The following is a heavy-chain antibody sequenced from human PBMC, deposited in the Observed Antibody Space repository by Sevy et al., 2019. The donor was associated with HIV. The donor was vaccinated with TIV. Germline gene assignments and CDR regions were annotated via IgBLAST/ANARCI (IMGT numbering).Heavy chain of an antibody. CDR2: INLDGSET. V-gene: IGHV3-7*01. CDR1: GFTFSSYW. D-gene: IGHD3-10*01. CDR3: ARLFYGSADY. J-gene: IGHJ4*02. Sequence: GGSLRLSCAGSGFTFSSYWMSWVRQAPGKGLEWLATINLDGSETFYVDSVKGRFTISRHNPRKSVYLQMTSLSAEDTAVYYCARLFYGSADYWGQGTLVTVSS.